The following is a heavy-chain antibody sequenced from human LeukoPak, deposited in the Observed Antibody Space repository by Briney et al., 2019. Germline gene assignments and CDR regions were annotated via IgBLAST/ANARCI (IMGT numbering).Heavy chain of an antibody. J-gene: IGHJ4*02. D-gene: IGHD3/OR15-3a*01. CDR1: GGSISSYY. V-gene: IGHV4-59*08. CDR3: ARQTGSGLFILP. Sequence: PSETLSLTCTVSGGSISSYYWSWIRQPPGKGLEWIGYIYYSGSTNYNPSLKSRVTISVETSKNQLSLRLTSVTAADTAVYYCARQTGSGLFILPGGQGTLVTVSS. CDR2: IYYSGST.